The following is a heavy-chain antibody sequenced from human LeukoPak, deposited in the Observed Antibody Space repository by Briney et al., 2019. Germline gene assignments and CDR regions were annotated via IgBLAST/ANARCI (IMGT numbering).Heavy chain of an antibody. CDR1: GFTFSSYA. Sequence: GSLRLSCAASGFTFSSYAMSWIRQPPGKGLEWIGEINHSGSTNYNPSLKSRVTISVDTSKNQFSLKLSSVTAADTAVYYCARGLSDYYFDYWGQGTLVTVSS. CDR3: ARGLSDYYFDY. CDR2: INHSGST. V-gene: IGHV4-34*01. D-gene: IGHD2/OR15-2a*01. J-gene: IGHJ4*02.